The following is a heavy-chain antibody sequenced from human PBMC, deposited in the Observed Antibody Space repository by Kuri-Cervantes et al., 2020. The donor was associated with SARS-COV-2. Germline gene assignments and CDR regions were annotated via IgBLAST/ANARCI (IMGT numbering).Heavy chain of an antibody. Sequence: ASVKVSCKASGYTFTHYAVNWVRQAPGQGLEWMGWMNPNSGNTGYAQKFQGRVTMTRNTSISTAHMELRSLRSADTAVYYCAGGKQYGDHGLSDYWGQGTLVTVSS. D-gene: IGHD4-17*01. V-gene: IGHV1-8*02. CDR2: MNPNSGNT. CDR3: AGGKQYGDHGLSDY. CDR1: GYTFTHYA. J-gene: IGHJ4*02.